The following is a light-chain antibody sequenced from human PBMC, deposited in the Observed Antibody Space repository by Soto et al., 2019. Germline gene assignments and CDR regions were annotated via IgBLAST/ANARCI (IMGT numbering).Light chain of an antibody. Sequence: QSVLTQPPSASGTPGQRVTISCSGSSSNIGSNTVNWYQQLPGTAPKLLIYSNSQRPSGVPDRFSGSKSGTSASLAISGLQSEDEADYYCAAWDDCLNGFAVFGGGTQLTVL. CDR2: SNS. V-gene: IGLV1-44*01. CDR1: SSNIGSNT. CDR3: AAWDDCLNGFAV. J-gene: IGLJ7*01.